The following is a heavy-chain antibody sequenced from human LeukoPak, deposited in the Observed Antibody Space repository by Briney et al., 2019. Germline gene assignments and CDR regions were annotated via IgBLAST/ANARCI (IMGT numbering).Heavy chain of an antibody. D-gene: IGHD3-3*01. CDR1: GYTFTDYY. Sequence: GATVKISCKASGYTFTDYYMHWVQQAPGKGLEWMGRVDPEDGETIYAEKFQGRVTITADTSTDTAYMELSSLRSEDTAVYYCATDFWSGYFTPIDDAFDIWGQGTMVTVSS. CDR2: VDPEDGET. J-gene: IGHJ3*02. V-gene: IGHV1-69-2*01. CDR3: ATDFWSGYFTPIDDAFDI.